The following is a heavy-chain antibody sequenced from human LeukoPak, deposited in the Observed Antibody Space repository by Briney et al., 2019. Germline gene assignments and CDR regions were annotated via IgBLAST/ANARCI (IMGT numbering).Heavy chain of an antibody. CDR2: ISSDGSNK. D-gene: IGHD5-18*01. V-gene: IGHV3-30*18. Sequence: GGSLRLSCAASGFTFSSYAMHWVRQAPGKGLEWVAVISSDGSNKYADSVKGRFTISRENSKNTLYLQTNSLRAEDTAVYYCAKDYSYGYHFDYWGQGTLVTVSS. J-gene: IGHJ4*02. CDR1: GFTFSSYA. CDR3: AKDYSYGYHFDY.